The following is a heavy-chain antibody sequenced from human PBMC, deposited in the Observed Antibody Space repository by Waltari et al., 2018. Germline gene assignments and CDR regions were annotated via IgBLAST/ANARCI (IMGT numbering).Heavy chain of an antibody. D-gene: IGHD4-17*01. V-gene: IGHV6-1*01. CDR1: GDSVPSNSAA. CDR2: TSYRSKWSN. J-gene: IGHJ3*02. CDR3: ARMTTVTDDAFDI. Sequence: QVQLQQSGPGLVKPSQILSLTCAMSGDSVPSNSAAWNWIRQSPSRGLEWLGRTSYRSKWSNDYAVSVKSRITSNPDTSKNQFSLQLNSVTPEDTAVYYCARMTTVTDDAFDIWGQGTMVTVSS.